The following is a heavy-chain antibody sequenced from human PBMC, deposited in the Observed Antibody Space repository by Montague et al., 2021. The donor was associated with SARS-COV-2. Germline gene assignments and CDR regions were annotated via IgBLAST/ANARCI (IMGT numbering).Heavy chain of an antibody. Sequence: SRRLSLSASGFSYTIHYMSWVRQAPGKGLQWIAKIIREGTETYYADSVRGRFIVSRDNAKKSMTLEMHSLTVDDTAVYYCVREVWWSFDLWGQGAPVTVSS. D-gene: IGHD2-8*02. V-gene: IGHV3-7*03. J-gene: IGHJ4*02. CDR3: VREVWWSFDL. CDR2: IIREGTET. CDR1: GFSYTIHY.